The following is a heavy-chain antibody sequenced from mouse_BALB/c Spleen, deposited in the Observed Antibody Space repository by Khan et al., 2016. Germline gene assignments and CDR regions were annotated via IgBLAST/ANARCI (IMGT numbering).Heavy chain of an antibody. CDR1: GFNIKDTF. Sequence: VRLQQSGAELVKPGASVKLSCTASGFNIKDTFMHWVKQRPEQGLEWIGRIDPANGNTRYDPKFQGKATITADTSSNTAYLQLSSLTSEDTAVYYFARRGPIYYYGSTYGCWGQGTTLTVSS. J-gene: IGHJ2*01. V-gene: IGHV14-3*02. D-gene: IGHD1-1*01. CDR2: IDPANGNT. CDR3: ARRGPIYYYGSTYGC.